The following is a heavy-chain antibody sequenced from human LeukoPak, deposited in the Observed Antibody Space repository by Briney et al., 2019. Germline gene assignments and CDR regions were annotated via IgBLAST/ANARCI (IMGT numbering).Heavy chain of an antibody. V-gene: IGHV3-30*03. CDR3: ARTEGFDC. D-gene: IGHD4-17*01. CDR2: ISYDGSNK. Sequence: PGGSLRLSCAASGFTFSRNGMHWVRQAPGKGLEWVAVISYDGSNKHYADSVKGRFTISRDNSKNTLYLQMNSLRAEDTAMYYCARTEGFDCWGQGTLVTVSS. CDR1: GFTFSRNG. J-gene: IGHJ4*02.